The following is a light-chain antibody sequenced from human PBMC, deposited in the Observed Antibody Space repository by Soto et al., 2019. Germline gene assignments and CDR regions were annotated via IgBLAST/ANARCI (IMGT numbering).Light chain of an antibody. CDR3: QQRNNWPLT. J-gene: IGKJ4*02. CDR1: RSISTY. V-gene: IGKV3-11*01. CDR2: EAL. Sequence: ETVLTQSPATLSLSPGERATLSCRASRSISTYLAWYQQKPGQAPRLLIYEALNRATGIPARFSGSGSGTDFTLNISSLEPEDFEVYYCQQRNNWPLTFGGGTKGAIK.